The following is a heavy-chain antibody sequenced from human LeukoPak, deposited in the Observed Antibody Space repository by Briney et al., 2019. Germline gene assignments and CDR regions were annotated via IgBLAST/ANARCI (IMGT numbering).Heavy chain of an antibody. J-gene: IGHJ4*02. Sequence: SETLSLTCTVSGGSISSYYWSWIRQPPGKGLEWIGYIYYSGSTNYNPSLKSRVTISVDTSKNQFSLKLSSVTAADTAVYYCARADYKLHFDYWGQGTPVTVSS. V-gene: IGHV4-59*01. D-gene: IGHD4-11*01. CDR3: ARADYKLHFDY. CDR1: GGSISSYY. CDR2: IYYSGST.